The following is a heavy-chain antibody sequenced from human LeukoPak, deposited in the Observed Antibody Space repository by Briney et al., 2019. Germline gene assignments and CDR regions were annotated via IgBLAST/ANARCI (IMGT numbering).Heavy chain of an antibody. CDR3: ARTIYCSSTSCNPAPFDY. D-gene: IGHD2-2*01. CDR1: GYTFTSYY. V-gene: IGHV1-46*01. CDR2: INPSGGST. J-gene: IGHJ4*02. Sequence: ASVKVSCKASGYTFTSYYMHWVRQAPGQGLEWMGIINPSGGSTSYAQKFQGRVTMTRDMSTSTVYMELSSLRSEDTAVYYCARTIYCSSTSCNPAPFDYGGQGTLVTVSA.